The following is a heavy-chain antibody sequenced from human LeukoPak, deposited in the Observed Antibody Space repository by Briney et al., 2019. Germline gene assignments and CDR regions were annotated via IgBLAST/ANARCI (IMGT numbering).Heavy chain of an antibody. J-gene: IGHJ4*02. D-gene: IGHD1-26*01. CDR1: GGSISSSSYY. Sequence: SETLSLTCTVSGGSISSSSYYWGWIRQTPGKGLEWIGSIYYSGSTFYSPSLKSRVTISVDTSKNQFSLKLSSVTAADTAVYYCASLRERSYYARGFDYWGQGTLVTVS. CDR3: ASLRERSYYARGFDY. CDR2: IYYSGST. V-gene: IGHV4-39*01.